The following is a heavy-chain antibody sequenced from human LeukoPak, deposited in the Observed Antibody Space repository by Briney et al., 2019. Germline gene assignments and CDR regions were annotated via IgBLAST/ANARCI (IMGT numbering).Heavy chain of an antibody. Sequence: GGSLRLSCAASGFTFSSYSMNWVRQAPGKGLEWVSYISSSSSAIYYADSVKGRFTISRDNSKSTLYLQMNSLRAEDTALYFCANEVRPNDYWGRGTLVTVSS. CDR1: GFTFSSYS. V-gene: IGHV3-48*01. CDR3: ANEVRPNDY. D-gene: IGHD4/OR15-4a*01. CDR2: ISSSSSAI. J-gene: IGHJ4*02.